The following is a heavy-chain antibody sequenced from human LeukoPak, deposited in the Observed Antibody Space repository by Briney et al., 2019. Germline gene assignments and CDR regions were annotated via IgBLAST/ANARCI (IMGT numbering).Heavy chain of an antibody. CDR3: ARDWYTAERWTIYYSYYIDV. J-gene: IGHJ6*03. V-gene: IGHV3-21*01. CDR2: ITTSSSDM. D-gene: IGHD4-23*01. CDR1: GFTFSSYE. Sequence: GGSLRLSCAASGFTFSSYEMNWVRQAPGKGLEWVSSITTSSSDMYYADSVKGRFTISRDNAKNSLFLQMNSLRAEDTAVYYCARDWYTAERWTIYYSYYIDVWGKGTTVTVSS.